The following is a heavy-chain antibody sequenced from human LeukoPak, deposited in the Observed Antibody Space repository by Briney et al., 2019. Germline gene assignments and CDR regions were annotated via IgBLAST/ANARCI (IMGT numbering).Heavy chain of an antibody. V-gene: IGHV4-31*03. D-gene: IGHD2-15*01. J-gene: IGHJ5*02. CDR3: ARERCSGGSCYPRGLNWFDP. CDR1: GGSISSGGYY. CDR2: IYYSGST. Sequence: PSQTLSLTCTVSGGSISSGGYYWSWIRQHPGKGLEWIGYIYYSGSTYYNPSLKSRVTISVDTSKNQFSLKLSSVTAADTAVYYCARERCSGGSCYPRGLNWFDPWGQGTLVTVSS.